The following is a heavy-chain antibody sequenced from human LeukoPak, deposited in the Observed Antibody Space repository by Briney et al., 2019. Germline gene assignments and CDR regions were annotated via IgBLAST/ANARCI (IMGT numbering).Heavy chain of an antibody. D-gene: IGHD2-15*01. Sequence: KPSETLSLTCTNTGGSISTYYRSWIRQPAGKGLEWTGRIYSSGNTNYNPSLNSRVTMSVDASKNQFFLNLNSVTAADTAEYYCARDPRVYCTGGNCYGYWYFDLWGRGTLVTVSS. CDR3: ARDPRVYCTGGNCYGYWYFDL. V-gene: IGHV4-4*07. CDR2: IYSSGNT. J-gene: IGHJ2*01. CDR1: GGSISTYY.